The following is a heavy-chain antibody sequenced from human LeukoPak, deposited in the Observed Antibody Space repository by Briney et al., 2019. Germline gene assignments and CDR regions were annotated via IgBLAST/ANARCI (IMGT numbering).Heavy chain of an antibody. CDR2: ISTYNGDT. V-gene: IGHV1-18*01. D-gene: IGHD1-26*01. CDR3: ARGGRWELPRPYAFDV. CDR1: GYTFTSYG. J-gene: IGHJ3*01. Sequence: ASVKVSCKVSGYTFTSYGITWVRQAPGQGLEWMGWISTYNGDTNYAQKLQGRVTMTTDTSTTTAYMELRTLRSDDTAVYYCARGGRWELPRPYAFDVWGQGTVVTVSS.